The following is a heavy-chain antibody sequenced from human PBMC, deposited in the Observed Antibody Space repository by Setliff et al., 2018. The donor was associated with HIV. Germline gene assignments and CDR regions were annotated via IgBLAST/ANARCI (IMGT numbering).Heavy chain of an antibody. CDR3: ARGFDYAQRPPLYYFDY. D-gene: IGHD2-2*01. CDR2: IYYSGNP. J-gene: IGHJ4*02. CDR1: GGSISSGYYY. V-gene: IGHV4-31*03. Sequence: SETLSLTCTVSGGSISSGYYYWSWIRQHPGKGLEWIGYIYYSGNPFYNPSLRSRVTISLDTSKNQFSLKLSSVTAAATAVYYCARGFDYAQRPPLYYFDYWGQGTLVTVSS.